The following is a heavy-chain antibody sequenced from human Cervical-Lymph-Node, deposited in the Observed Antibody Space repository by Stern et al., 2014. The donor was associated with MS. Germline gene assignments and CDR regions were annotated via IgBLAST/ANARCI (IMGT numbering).Heavy chain of an antibody. Sequence: VQLLESGGDLVKPGGSLRLSCAASGFTFSDYHMSWIRQAPGKGLEWVSYIGSTGTIVYYADSVKGRFTISRDNAKNSLYLQMNSLRAEDTAVYYCVKTRTAWGQGTLVTVSS. CDR2: IGSTGTIV. CDR3: VKTRTA. CDR1: GFTFSDYH. J-gene: IGHJ5*02. V-gene: IGHV3-11*01.